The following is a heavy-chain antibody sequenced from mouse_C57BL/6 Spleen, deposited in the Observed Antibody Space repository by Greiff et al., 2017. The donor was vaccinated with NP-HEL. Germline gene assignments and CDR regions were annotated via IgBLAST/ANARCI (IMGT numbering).Heavy chain of an antibody. D-gene: IGHD1-1*01. CDR1: GYTFTSYW. Sequence: QVQLQQPGAELVKPGASVKMSCKASGYTFTSYWITWVKQRPGQGLEWIGDIYPGSGSTNYNEKFKSKATLTVDTSSSTAYMQLSSLTSEDAAVYYCAPYYYGSREGYVDVWGTGTTVTVSS. CDR2: IYPGSGST. J-gene: IGHJ1*03. CDR3: APYYYGSREGYVDV. V-gene: IGHV1-55*01.